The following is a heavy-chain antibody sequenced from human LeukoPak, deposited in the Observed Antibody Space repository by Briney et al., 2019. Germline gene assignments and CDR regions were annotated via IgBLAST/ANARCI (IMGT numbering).Heavy chain of an antibody. D-gene: IGHD6-13*01. Sequence: ASVKVSCKASGYTFTSYGISWVRQAPGQGLEWMGWISAYNGNTNYAQKLQGRVTMTTGTSTSTAYMELRSLRSDDTAVYYCAMSPLYSKKSHYFDYWGQGTLVTVSS. J-gene: IGHJ4*02. CDR2: ISAYNGNT. CDR1: GYTFTSYG. V-gene: IGHV1-18*01. CDR3: AMSPLYSKKSHYFDY.